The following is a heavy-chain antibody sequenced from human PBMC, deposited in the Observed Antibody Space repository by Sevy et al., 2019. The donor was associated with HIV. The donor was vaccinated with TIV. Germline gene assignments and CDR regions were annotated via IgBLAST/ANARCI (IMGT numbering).Heavy chain of an antibody. CDR1: GFTFSKYG. V-gene: IGHV3-30*02. CDR3: AKVPRGRTYFSGAEN. Sequence: GGSLRLSCVASGFTFSKYGMHWVRQAPGKGLEWVAVIWYDGGNKYYADSVKGRFTISRDSSKNTLYLQMNSLRAEDTAVYYCAKVPRGRTYFSGAENWGHGTLVTVSS. CDR2: IWYDGGNK. J-gene: IGHJ4*01. D-gene: IGHD1-26*01.